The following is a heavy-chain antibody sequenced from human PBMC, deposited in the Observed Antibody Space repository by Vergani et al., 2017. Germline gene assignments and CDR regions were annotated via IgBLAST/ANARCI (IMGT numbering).Heavy chain of an antibody. Sequence: QVRLEESGPGLVQPSETLSLTRSVSGYSIGSGFYWAWLRQSPGGGLQWLTSIHNRGNTYHNPSLKSRVSVSLDTSKNRFSLNMTSVTATDTAVYYCARSQGDYWYFDLWGHGSLVTVSS. D-gene: IGHD2-21*01. CDR2: IHNRGNT. CDR1: GYSIGSGFY. V-gene: IGHV4-38-2*01. J-gene: IGHJ2*01. CDR3: ARSQGDYWYFDL.